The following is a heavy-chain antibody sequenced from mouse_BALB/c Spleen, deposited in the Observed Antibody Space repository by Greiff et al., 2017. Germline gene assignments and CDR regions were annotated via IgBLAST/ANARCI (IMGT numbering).Heavy chain of an antibody. V-gene: IGHV5-6-3*01. CDR1: GFTFSSYG. J-gene: IGHJ3*01. Sequence: EVKLMESGGGLVQPGGSLKLSCAASGFTFSSYGMSWVRQTPDKRLELVATINSNGGSTYYPDSVKGRFTISRDNAKNTLYLQMSSLKSEDTAMYYYARDGERAWFAYWGAGTLVTVSA. CDR2: INSNGGST. CDR3: ARDGERAWFAY.